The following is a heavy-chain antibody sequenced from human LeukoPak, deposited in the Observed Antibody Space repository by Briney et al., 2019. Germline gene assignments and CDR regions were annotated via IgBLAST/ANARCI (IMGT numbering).Heavy chain of an antibody. CDR1: GFTFSSYS. CDR3: ARDCSGGSRYLGY. Sequence: PGGSLRLSCAASGFTFSSYSMNWVRQAPGKGLEWVSYISSSSSTIYYADSVKGRFTISRDNAKNSLYLQMNSLRAEDTAVYYCARDCSGGSRYLGYWGQGTLVTVSS. D-gene: IGHD2-15*01. V-gene: IGHV3-48*01. CDR2: ISSSSSTI. J-gene: IGHJ4*02.